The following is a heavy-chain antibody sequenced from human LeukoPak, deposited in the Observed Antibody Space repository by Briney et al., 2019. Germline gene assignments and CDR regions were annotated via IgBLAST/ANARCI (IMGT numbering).Heavy chain of an antibody. CDR3: ARNGYCSGNYYTL. CDR1: GYTFFKYY. J-gene: IGHJ4*02. D-gene: IGHD3-10*01. V-gene: IGHV1-46*01. Sequence: AASVRVSCTASGYTFFKYYMHWVRQAPGLGRERMAMIKPSDGYTHYAQKFHGTLTVPRDSSTSTIHIELSSLISEYTAIYYCARNGYCSGNYYTLWGQGTQVTVSS. CDR2: IKPSDGYT.